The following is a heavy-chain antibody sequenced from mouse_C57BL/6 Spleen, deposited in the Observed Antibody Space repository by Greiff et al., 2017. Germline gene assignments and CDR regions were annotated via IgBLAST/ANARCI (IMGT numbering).Heavy chain of an antibody. J-gene: IGHJ3*01. D-gene: IGHD2-4*01. CDR2: ISSGSSTI. CDR3: AGEGLRAWFAY. Sequence: EVKLVESGGGLVKPGGSLKLSCAASGFTFSDYGMHWVRQAPEKGLEWVAYISSGSSTIYYADKVKGRFTISRATANNTLFLQMTSLRSEDTAMYYCAGEGLRAWFAYWGQGTLVTVSA. CDR1: GFTFSDYG. V-gene: IGHV5-17*01.